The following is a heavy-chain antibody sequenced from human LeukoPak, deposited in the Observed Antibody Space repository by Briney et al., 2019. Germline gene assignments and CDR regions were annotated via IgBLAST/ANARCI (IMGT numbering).Heavy chain of an antibody. V-gene: IGHV4-31*03. J-gene: IGHJ4*02. CDR1: GGSISSGGYY. D-gene: IGHD2-2*01. CDR2: IYYSGST. CDR3: ARGGGKGVVPAATKYYFDY. Sequence: SETLSLTCTVSGGSISSGGYYWRWIRQHPGKGLEWIGYIYYSGSTYYNPSLKSRVTISVDTSKNQFSLKLSSVTAADTAVYYCARGGGKGVVPAATKYYFDYWGQGTLVTVSS.